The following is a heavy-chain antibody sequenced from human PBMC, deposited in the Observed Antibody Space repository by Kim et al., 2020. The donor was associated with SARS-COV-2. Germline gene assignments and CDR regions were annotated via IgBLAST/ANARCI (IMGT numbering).Heavy chain of an antibody. Sequence: GGSLRLSCAASGFTFSSYAMHWVRQAPGKGLEWVAVISYDGSNKYYADSVKGRFTISRDNSKNTLYLQMNSLRAEDTAVYYCARDGGRYQLIKNWFDPWG. V-gene: IGHV3-30*04. J-gene: IGHJ5*02. CDR3: ARDGGRYQLIKNWFDP. CDR2: ISYDGSNK. D-gene: IGHD2-2*01. CDR1: GFTFSSYA.